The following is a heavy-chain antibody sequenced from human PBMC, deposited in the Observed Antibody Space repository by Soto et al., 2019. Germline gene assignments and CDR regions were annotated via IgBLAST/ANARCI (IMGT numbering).Heavy chain of an antibody. CDR3: ARGGVCPNGVCYYYGMDV. Sequence: GESLKISCKGSGYSFTSYWIGWVRQMPGKGLEWMGIIYPGDSDTRYSPSFQGQVTISADKSISTAYLQWSSLKASDTAMYYCARGGVCPNGVCYYYGMDVWGQGTTVTVS. J-gene: IGHJ6*02. CDR2: IYPGDSDT. V-gene: IGHV5-51*01. CDR1: GYSFTSYW. D-gene: IGHD2-8*01.